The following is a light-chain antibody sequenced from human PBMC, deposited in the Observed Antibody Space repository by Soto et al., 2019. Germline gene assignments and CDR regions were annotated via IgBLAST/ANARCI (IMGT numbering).Light chain of an antibody. CDR3: TAYGGTSTRYV. CDR2: KIN. V-gene: IGLV2-14*01. J-gene: IGLJ1*01. Sequence: QSALTQPASVSGSPGQSITISCTGTSSNVGGYNYVYWYQQHPGKATKLIIYKINNRPSGVSNRFSGSKSGNTASLTICGLQAEDEADYFCTAYGGTSTRYVFGTGTKLTVL. CDR1: SSNVGGYNY.